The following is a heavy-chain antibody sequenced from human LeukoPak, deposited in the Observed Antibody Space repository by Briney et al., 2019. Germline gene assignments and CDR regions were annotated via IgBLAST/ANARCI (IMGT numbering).Heavy chain of an antibody. Sequence: SETLSLTCTLSTASISPFFWSWIRPSPEEGFGWIGYVSYSGTSTYNPSLRSRVTVSIDTSKNQFSLNLSSVTAADTALYYCARGRRFHASGTYSSAAPDYWGQGILVTVSS. CDR3: ARGRRFHASGTYSSAAPDY. CDR1: TASISPFF. J-gene: IGHJ4*02. V-gene: IGHV4-59*01. CDR2: VSYSGTS. D-gene: IGHD3-10*01.